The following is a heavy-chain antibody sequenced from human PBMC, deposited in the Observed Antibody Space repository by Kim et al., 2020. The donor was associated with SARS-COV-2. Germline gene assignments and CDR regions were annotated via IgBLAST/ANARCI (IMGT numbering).Heavy chain of an antibody. J-gene: IGHJ6*02. CDR3: ARGLVTMSPQPYGMDV. Sequence: GGSLRLSCAASGFTFSSYEMNWVRQAPGKGLEWVSYISSSGSTIYYADSVKGRFTISRDNAKNSLYLQMNSLRAEDTAVYYCARGLVTMSPQPYGMDVWGQGTTVTVSS. CDR1: GFTFSSYE. CDR2: ISSSGSTI. V-gene: IGHV3-48*03. D-gene: IGHD3-10*02.